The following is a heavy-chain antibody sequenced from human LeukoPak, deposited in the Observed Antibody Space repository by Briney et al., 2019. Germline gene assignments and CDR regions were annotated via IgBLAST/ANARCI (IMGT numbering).Heavy chain of an antibody. V-gene: IGHV1-2*02. CDR3: ARDNREVRGGDCFDV. Sequence: ASVKVSCKASGYTFTGYYMHWVRQAPGQGLEWMGWINPNSGGTNYAQKFQGRVTMTRDTSITTAYMELRRLRSDDTAVYYCARDNREVRGGDCFDVWGKGTTVTVSS. D-gene: IGHD2-21*02. CDR1: GYTFTGYY. CDR2: INPNSGGT. J-gene: IGHJ6*04.